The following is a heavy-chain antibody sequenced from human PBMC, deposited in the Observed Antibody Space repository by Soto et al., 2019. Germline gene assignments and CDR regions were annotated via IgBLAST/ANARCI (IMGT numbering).Heavy chain of an antibody. CDR2: ISFEGNDK. V-gene: IGHV3-30-3*01. CDR1: GFSFSSYA. CDR3: VRDRSVDSYAFES. Sequence: QVMLVESGGGVVQPGRSLRLSCAASGFSFSSYAMHWVRQAQGKGLEWVAVISFEGNDKYYADSVKGRFTISIDENENTLYLQMNSLRPEGTAVYYSVRDRSVDSYAFESGCKGT. D-gene: IGHD3-9*01. J-gene: IGHJ4*02.